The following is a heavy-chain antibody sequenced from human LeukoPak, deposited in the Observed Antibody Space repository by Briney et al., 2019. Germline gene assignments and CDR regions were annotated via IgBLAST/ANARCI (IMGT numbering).Heavy chain of an antibody. Sequence: PGRSLRLSCAAPGFTFDDYAMHWVRQAPGKGLEWVSGISWNSGSIGYTDSVKGRFTISRDNAKNSLYLQMNSLRAEDTALYYCAKDIAARSWKSLPDYWGQGTLVTVSS. CDR1: GFTFDDYA. D-gene: IGHD6-6*01. J-gene: IGHJ4*02. CDR2: ISWNSGSI. V-gene: IGHV3-9*01. CDR3: AKDIAARSWKSLPDY.